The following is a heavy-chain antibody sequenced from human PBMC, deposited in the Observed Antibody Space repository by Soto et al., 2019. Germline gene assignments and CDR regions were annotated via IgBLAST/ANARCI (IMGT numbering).Heavy chain of an antibody. V-gene: IGHV3-23*01. CDR3: AKADDFWSGYHIYYYYGMDV. CDR2: ISGSGGRT. D-gene: IGHD3-3*01. Sequence: GGSLRLSCAASGFTFSSYAMSWVRRAPGKGLEWVSGISGSGGRTYYADSVKGRFTISRDNSKHTLYLQMNSLRAEDAAVYYCAKADDFWSGYHIYYYYGMDVWGQGTTVTVSS. J-gene: IGHJ6*02. CDR1: GFTFSSYA.